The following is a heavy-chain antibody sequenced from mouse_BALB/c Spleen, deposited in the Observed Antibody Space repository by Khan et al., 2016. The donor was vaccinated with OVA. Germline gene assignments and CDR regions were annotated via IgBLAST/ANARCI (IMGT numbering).Heavy chain of an antibody. J-gene: IGHJ3*01. CDR1: GFTFSNYA. CDR3: ARDYWFAY. Sequence: EVELVESGGGLVKPGGSLKLSCAASGFTFSNYAMSWVRQSPEKRLEWVASISSGDSTYYPDSVKGQFTISRDNARNILYLQMSSLRSEDTAMYYCARDYWFAYWGQGTLVTVSA. CDR2: ISSGDST. V-gene: IGHV5-6-5*01.